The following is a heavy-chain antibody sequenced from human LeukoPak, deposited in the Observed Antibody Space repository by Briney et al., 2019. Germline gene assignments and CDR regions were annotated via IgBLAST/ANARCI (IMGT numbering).Heavy chain of an antibody. V-gene: IGHV1-2*06. D-gene: IGHD3/OR15-3a*01. CDR2: INPNSGGT. CDR1: GYTFTGYY. J-gene: IGHJ4*02. CDR3: ARDKSDFWTPYIDY. Sequence: ASVKVSCKASGYTFTGYYMHWVRQAPGQGLEWIGRINPNSGGTNYAQKFQGRVTMTRDTSISTAYMELSRLRSDDTAVYYCARDKSDFWTPYIDYWGQGTLVTVSS.